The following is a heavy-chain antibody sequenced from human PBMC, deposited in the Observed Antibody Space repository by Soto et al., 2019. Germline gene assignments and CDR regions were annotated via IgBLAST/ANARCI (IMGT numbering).Heavy chain of an antibody. CDR3: AHSRYFGWLWGWFDP. D-gene: IGHD3-9*01. CDR2: IYWDDDK. V-gene: IGHV2-5*02. CDR1: GFSLSTSGVG. Sequence: QITLKESGPTLVKPTQTLTLTCTFSGFSLSTSGVGVGWIRQPPGKALEWLALIYWDDDKRYSPSLKSRLTITKDTAKNQVVLTMTNMDPVDTATYYCAHSRYFGWLWGWFDPWGQGTLVTVSS. J-gene: IGHJ5*02.